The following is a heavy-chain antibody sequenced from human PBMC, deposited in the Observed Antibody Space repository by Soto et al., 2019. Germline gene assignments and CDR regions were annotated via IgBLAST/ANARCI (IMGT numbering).Heavy chain of an antibody. J-gene: IGHJ6*02. CDR1: LFTCRNYG. D-gene: IGHD1-26*01. CDR2: ISGSGGST. Sequence: PGRSLRLSWTVSLFTCRNYGMSCIRQDQGKGLEWVSDISGSGGSTYYADYVKGRFTISRDNSKNTLYLQMNSLSAEDTAVYYCAKLGGVWGYYYYGMDVWGQGTTVTVSS. CDR3: AKLGGVWGYYYYGMDV. V-gene: IGHV3-23*01.